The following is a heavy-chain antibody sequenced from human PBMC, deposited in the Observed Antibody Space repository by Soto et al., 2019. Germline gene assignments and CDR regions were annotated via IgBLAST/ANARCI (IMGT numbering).Heavy chain of an antibody. CDR1: GFTFSSYW. D-gene: IGHD3-16*01. CDR2: INNDGSIT. CDR3: APLGGAPDAFGI. Sequence: VQLVESGGGLVQPGGSLRLSCAASGFTFSSYWMHCVRQAPGQGLVWVSRINNDGSITTYADSVKGRCTISRDNAKNTLYLQMNSLRAEDTAVYYGAPLGGAPDAFGIWGQGTMVTVSS. V-gene: IGHV3-74*01. J-gene: IGHJ3*02.